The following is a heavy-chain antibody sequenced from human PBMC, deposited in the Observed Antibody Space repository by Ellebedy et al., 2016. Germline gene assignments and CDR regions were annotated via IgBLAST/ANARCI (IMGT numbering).Heavy chain of an antibody. CDR3: ARDDSTGYRPGL. J-gene: IGHJ4*02. CDR2: IHPSGGRT. D-gene: IGHD3-22*01. CDR1: EYTFTNFY. V-gene: IGHV1-46*01. Sequence: ASVKVSXXASEYTFTNFYMHWVRQAPGQGLEWMGMIHPSGGRTRYAQKFQGRVTVTRDTSTSIVYMELNSLRSEDTAVYFCARDDSTGYRPGLWGQGTLVTVSA.